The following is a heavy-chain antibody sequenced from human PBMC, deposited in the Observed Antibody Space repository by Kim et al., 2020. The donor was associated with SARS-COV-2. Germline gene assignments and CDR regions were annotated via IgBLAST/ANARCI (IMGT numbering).Heavy chain of an antibody. D-gene: IGHD3-10*01. J-gene: IGHJ5*02. CDR1: GGSISSYY. CDR3: ARGWVTIVRGTQFDP. V-gene: IGHV4-59*13. Sequence: SETLSLTCTVSGGSISSYYWSWIRQPPGKGLEWIGYIYYSGSTNYNPSLKSRVTISVDTSKNQFSLKLSSVTAADTAVYYCARGWVTIVRGTQFDPWGQGTLVTVSS. CDR2: IYYSGST.